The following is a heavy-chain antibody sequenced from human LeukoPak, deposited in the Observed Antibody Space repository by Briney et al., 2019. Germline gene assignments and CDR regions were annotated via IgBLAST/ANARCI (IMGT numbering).Heavy chain of an antibody. D-gene: IGHD6-6*01. CDR1: GYSISSGYY. J-gene: IGHJ4*02. V-gene: IGHV4-38-2*01. Sequence: SETLSLTCAVSGYSISSGYYWGWIRQPPGKGLEWIGSIYHSESTYYNPSLKIRVTIAVNTSKNQLSLKLSSVTAADTAVYYCERHHGYSNSSHYFDYWGQGTLVTVSS. CDR2: IYHSEST. CDR3: ERHHGYSNSSHYFDY.